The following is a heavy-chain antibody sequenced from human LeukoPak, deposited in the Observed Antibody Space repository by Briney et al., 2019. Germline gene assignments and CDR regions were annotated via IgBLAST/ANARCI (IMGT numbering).Heavy chain of an antibody. D-gene: IGHD3-10*01. CDR3: AREKFGVSFDS. CDR2: ISPYNGHT. J-gene: IGHJ4*02. CDR1: GYTFTSYG. V-gene: IGHV1-18*01. Sequence: ASVKVSCKVSGYTFTSYGISWVRQAPGQGLEWMGWISPYNGHTNYAQPFQGRVTMTTDTSTSSGYMELRSLRSDDTAIYCAREKFGVSFDSWGQGTLVTVSS.